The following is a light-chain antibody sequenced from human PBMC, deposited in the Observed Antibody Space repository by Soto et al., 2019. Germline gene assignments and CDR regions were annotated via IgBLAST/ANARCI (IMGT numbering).Light chain of an antibody. J-gene: IGKJ5*01. CDR2: DAS. Sequence: DVRFTQSPSSLSASVGDRVTITCQASQDITNYLNWYQQKPGRAPRLLLYDASSLETGVPSRFSGSGSGTDFTLTISSLQPEDVATYYCQHYDHLPITFGQGTRLEI. CDR1: QDITNY. CDR3: QHYDHLPIT. V-gene: IGKV1-33*01.